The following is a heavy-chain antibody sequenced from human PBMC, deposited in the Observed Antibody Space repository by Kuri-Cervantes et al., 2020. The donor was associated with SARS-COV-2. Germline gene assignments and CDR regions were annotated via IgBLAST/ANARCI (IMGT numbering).Heavy chain of an antibody. CDR2: IHGTGNIV. Sequence: LSLTCVVSGFNFSPYPMNWVRQAPGKGLEWVAYIHGTGNIVYYADSVKGRFTVSRDNARNSLFLQMSSLRAEDTALYYCARDQRNADWDYWGQGTLVTVSS. CDR1: GFNFSPYP. V-gene: IGHV3-48*01. D-gene: IGHD2-21*01. CDR3: ARDQRNADWDY. J-gene: IGHJ4*02.